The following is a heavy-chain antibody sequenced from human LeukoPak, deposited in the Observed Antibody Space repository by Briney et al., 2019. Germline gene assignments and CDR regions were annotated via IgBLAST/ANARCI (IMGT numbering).Heavy chain of an antibody. CDR3: ASRDYFDY. CDR2: ITADSGTT. V-gene: IGHV3-48*02. J-gene: IGHJ4*02. Sequence: GGSLRLSCAFSGFTFSTESMNWVRQAPGKGLEWVSYITADSGTTYYADSVKGRFTISRDNAKNSLYLQMNSLRDEDTAVYYCASRDYFDYWGQGTLVTVSS. CDR1: GFTFSTES.